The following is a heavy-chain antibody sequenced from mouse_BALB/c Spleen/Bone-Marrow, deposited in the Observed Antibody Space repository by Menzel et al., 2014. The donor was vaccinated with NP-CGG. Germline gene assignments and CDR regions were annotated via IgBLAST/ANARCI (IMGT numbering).Heavy chain of an antibody. Sequence: EVQVVESGGGLVQPGGSLRLSCATSGFTFTDYYMSWVRQPPGKALEWLGFIRNKAKGYTTEYSASVKGRFTISRDNSQNILYLQKNTLRTEDSATYYCAKDINYDIHGYFDVWGAGTTVTVSS. CDR3: AKDINYDIHGYFDV. D-gene: IGHD2-4*01. J-gene: IGHJ1*01. CDR2: IRNKAKGYTT. V-gene: IGHV7-3*02. CDR1: GFTFTDYY.